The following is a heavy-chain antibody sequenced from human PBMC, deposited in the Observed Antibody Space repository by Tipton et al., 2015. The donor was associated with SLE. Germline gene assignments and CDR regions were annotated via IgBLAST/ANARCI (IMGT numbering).Heavy chain of an antibody. V-gene: IGHV4-59*02. Sequence: TLSLTCTVSGGSVSSNYWSWIRQPPGKGLEWIGYIDYRDITNYNPSLKRRVTMSIDTSKNQFSLKLSSVTAADTAVYYCARVCSSISCLKNYYMDVWGKGTTVTVSS. CDR2: IDYRDIT. CDR3: ARVCSSISCLKNYYMDV. J-gene: IGHJ6*03. CDR1: GGSVSSNY. D-gene: IGHD2-2*01.